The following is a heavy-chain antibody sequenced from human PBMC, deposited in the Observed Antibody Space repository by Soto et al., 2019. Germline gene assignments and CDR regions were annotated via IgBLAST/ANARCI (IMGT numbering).Heavy chain of an antibody. V-gene: IGHV2-70*11. J-gene: IGHJ4*02. CDR2: IDWDDDK. Sequence: SGPTLVNPTQTLTLTCPFSVFSLSTSGMCVTWIRQPPGKALEWLARIDWDDDKYYNTSLKTRLTISKDTSKNQVVLTMTSMDPVDTATYYCARIRRYCSGAGCYSTLDFWGQGTRVTVSS. CDR3: ARIRRYCSGAGCYSTLDF. D-gene: IGHD2-15*01. CDR1: VFSLSTSGMC.